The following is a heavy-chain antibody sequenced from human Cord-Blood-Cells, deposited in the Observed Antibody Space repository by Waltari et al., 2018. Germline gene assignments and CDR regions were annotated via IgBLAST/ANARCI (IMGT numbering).Heavy chain of an antibody. Sequence: EVQLVETGGGLIQPGGSLRLSCAASGFTVSSPYSSLARQAPGKGVEWVSVIYSGGSTYYADSVKGRFTISRDNSKNTLYLQMNSLRAEDTAVYYCARASSADDAFDIWGQGTMVTVSS. CDR3: ARASSADDAFDI. J-gene: IGHJ3*02. V-gene: IGHV3-53*02. D-gene: IGHD6-6*01. CDR2: IYSGGST. CDR1: GFTVSSPY.